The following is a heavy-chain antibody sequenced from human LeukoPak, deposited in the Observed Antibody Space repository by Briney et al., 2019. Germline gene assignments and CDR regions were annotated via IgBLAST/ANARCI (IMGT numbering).Heavy chain of an antibody. Sequence: ASVKVSCKASGYTFTSYGLSWVRQAPGQGLEWMGWISAFNGNTNYAQKFQGTVTITTDESTSTAYMELSRLRSEGTAVYYCARDDDGGSYSDWGQGTLVTVSS. CDR2: ISAFNGNT. D-gene: IGHD1-26*01. CDR3: ARDDDGGSYSD. CDR1: GYTFTSYG. V-gene: IGHV1-18*01. J-gene: IGHJ4*02.